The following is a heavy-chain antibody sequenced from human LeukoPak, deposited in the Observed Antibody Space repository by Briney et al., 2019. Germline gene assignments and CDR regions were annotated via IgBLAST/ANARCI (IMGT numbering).Heavy chain of an antibody. CDR2: INPSGGST. CDR3: ARDGPRHYMDV. Sequence: GASVKVSCKASGYTFTSYYMHWVRQAPGQGLEWMGIINPSGGSTSYAQKFQGRVTMTRDMSTSTVYMEVSSLRSEATAVYYCARDGPRHYMDVWGKGTTVTVSS. J-gene: IGHJ6*03. CDR1: GYTFTSYY. V-gene: IGHV1-46*01.